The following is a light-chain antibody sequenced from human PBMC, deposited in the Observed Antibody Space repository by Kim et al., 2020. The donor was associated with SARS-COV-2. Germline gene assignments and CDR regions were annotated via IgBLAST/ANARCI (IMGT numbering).Light chain of an antibody. CDR3: QYYGGSPPFA. CDR2: GAS. Sequence: EERATVCGRARQNVRRSDVAWYQERRGQAPRLLIFGASNRATGIPDRFSGGGSGTDFTLSISRLEPEDFAVYYCQYYGGSPPFAFGGGTKVDIK. J-gene: IGKJ4*01. V-gene: IGKV3-20*01. CDR1: QNVRRSD.